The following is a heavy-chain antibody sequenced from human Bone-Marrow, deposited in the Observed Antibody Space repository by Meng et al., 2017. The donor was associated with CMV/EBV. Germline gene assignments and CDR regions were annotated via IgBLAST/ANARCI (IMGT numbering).Heavy chain of an antibody. CDR1: GYSISSGYY. J-gene: IGHJ4*02. Sequence: SETLSLTCTVSGYSISSGYYWGWIRQPPGKGLEWIGSIYHSGSTYYNPFLKNRVTISVDTSKNQFSLKLSSVTAADTAVYYCARETAGIAALDDWGQGTMVTVSS. CDR3: ARETAGIAALDD. D-gene: IGHD6-13*01. CDR2: IYHSGST. V-gene: IGHV4-38-2*02.